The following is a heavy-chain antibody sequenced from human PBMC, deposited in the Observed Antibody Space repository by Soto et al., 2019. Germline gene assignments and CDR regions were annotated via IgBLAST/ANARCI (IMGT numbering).Heavy chain of an antibody. CDR3: TRAGGSRNWFFP. D-gene: IGHD1-26*01. CDR1: GFTFSSYS. Sequence: EVQLVESGGGLVQPGGSLRLSCGASGFTFSSYSMIWVRQAPGKGLEWVSYISSSSSTIYYADSGKGRFTISRGNAKNSLYLQMNSLRAEVRAMYYCTRAGGSRNWFFPWGQGTLVTVSS. J-gene: IGHJ5*02. V-gene: IGHV3-48*01. CDR2: ISSSSSTI.